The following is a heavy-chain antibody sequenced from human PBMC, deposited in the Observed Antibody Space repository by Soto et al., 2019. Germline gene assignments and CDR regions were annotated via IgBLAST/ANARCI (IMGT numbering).Heavy chain of an antibody. CDR1: GYTLTELS. V-gene: IGHV1-24*01. Sequence: ASVKVSCKVSGYTLTELSMHWVRQAPGKGLEWMGGFDPEDGETNYAQKFQGGVTMTEDTSTDTAYMELSSLRSEDTAVYYCATGSGYYYYFDYWGQGTLVTVSS. CDR3: ATGSGYYYYFDY. D-gene: IGHD3-22*01. CDR2: FDPEDGET. J-gene: IGHJ4*02.